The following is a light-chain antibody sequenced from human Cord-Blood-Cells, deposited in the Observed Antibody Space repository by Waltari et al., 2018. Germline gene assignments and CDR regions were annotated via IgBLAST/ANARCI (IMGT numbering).Light chain of an antibody. CDR1: SSDVGSYNL. J-gene: IGLJ3*02. CDR3: CSYAGSSTWV. Sequence: QSALTHTASVSGSPGQSITISCTGTSSDVGSYNLVSWYQQHPGKAPKLMIYEGSKRPSGVSNRFSGSKSGSTASLTISGLQAEDEADYYCCSYAGSSTWVFGGGTKLTVL. CDR2: EGS. V-gene: IGLV2-23*01.